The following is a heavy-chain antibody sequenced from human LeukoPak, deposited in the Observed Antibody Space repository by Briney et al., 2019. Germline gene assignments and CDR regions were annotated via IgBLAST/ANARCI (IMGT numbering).Heavy chain of an antibody. J-gene: IGHJ4*02. CDR1: GSTFTSYW. V-gene: IGHV5-51*01. CDR3: ARLDDSLDY. D-gene: IGHD3-3*01. CDR2: IYPGDSDT. Sequence: GESLQISCQGSGSTFTSYWIGWVRLVPGKGLEWMGIIYPGDSDTRYSPSFQGQVTISADKSISTAYLQWSSLKASDTAMYYCARLDDSLDYWGQGTLVTVSS.